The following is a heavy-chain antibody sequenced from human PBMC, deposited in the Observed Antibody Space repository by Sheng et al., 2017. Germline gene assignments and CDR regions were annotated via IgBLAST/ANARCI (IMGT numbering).Heavy chain of an antibody. J-gene: IGHJ4*02. D-gene: IGHD2-15*01. Sequence: EVQLVQSGAEVKKPGATVRISCKVSEHTFTDYYLHWVLQAPGKGLEWLGLIDPEDGETIYAEKFQGRVTITADTSTDTVYMDLSGLTSEDTAVYYCAKSLPSLYSYDSWGQGTLVIVS. CDR1: EHTFTDYY. CDR3: AKSLPSLYSYDS. V-gene: IGHV1-69-2*01. CDR2: IDPEDGET.